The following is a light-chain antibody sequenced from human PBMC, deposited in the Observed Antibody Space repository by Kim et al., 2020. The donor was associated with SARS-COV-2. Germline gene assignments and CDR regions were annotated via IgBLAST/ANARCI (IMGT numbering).Light chain of an antibody. V-gene: IGLV1-40*01. CDR2: GNS. CDR1: SSNIGAGYD. J-gene: IGLJ2*01. CDR3: QSYDISLISSV. Sequence: QSVLTQPPSVSGAPGQRVTISCTGRSSNIGAGYDVHWYQQLPGTAPKLLIYGNSNRPSGVPDRFSGSKSGTSASLAITGLQAEDEADYYCQSYDISLISSVFGGGTQLTVL.